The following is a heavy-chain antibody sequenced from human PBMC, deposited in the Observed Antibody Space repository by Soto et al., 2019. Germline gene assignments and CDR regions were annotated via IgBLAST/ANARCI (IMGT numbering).Heavy chain of an antibody. CDR1: GGSISSSNW. J-gene: IGHJ3*02. CDR3: ARDRPNEGAPHTLDAFDI. CDR2: IYHSGST. Sequence: PSETLSLTCAVSGGSISSSNWWSWVRQPPGKGLEWIGEIYHSGSTNYNPSLKSRVTISVDKSKNQFSLKLSSVTAADTAVYYCARDRPNEGAPHTLDAFDIWGQGTMVTV. V-gene: IGHV4-4*02. D-gene: IGHD1-26*01.